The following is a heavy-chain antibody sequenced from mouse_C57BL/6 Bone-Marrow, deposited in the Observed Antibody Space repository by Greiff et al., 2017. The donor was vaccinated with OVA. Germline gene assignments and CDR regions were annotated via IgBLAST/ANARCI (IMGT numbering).Heavy chain of an antibody. CDR2: IHPNSGST. CDR1: GYTFTSYW. V-gene: IGHV1-64*01. CDR3: ARTTVSDLYLYV. J-gene: IGHJ1*03. D-gene: IGHD1-1*01. Sequence: QVQLQQPGAELVKPGASVKLSCKASGYTFTSYWMHWVKQRPGQGLEWIGMIHPNSGSTNYNEKFKSKATLTVDKSSSTASMQLSSLTSEDSAVYYCARTTVSDLYLYVWGTGTTVTVSS.